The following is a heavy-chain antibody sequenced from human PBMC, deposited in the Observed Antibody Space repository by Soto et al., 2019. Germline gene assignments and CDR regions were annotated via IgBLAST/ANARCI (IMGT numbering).Heavy chain of an antibody. D-gene: IGHD3-9*01. Sequence: EVQLVESGGGLVQPGGSLRLSCAASGFTFSSYSMNWVRQAPGKGLEWVSYISSSSSIIYYADSVKGRFTISRDNAKNSLYLQMNSLRDEDTAVYYCAREDKYYDILTGYYLYYYYGMDVWGQGTTVTVSS. CDR2: ISSSSSII. J-gene: IGHJ6*02. CDR3: AREDKYYDILTGYYLYYYYGMDV. V-gene: IGHV3-48*02. CDR1: GFTFSSYS.